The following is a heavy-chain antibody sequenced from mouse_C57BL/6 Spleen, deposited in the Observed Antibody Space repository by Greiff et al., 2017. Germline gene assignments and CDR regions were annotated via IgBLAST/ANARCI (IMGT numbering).Heavy chain of an antibody. CDR1: GYTITGYW. CDR3: ARVFDGYYGGFAY. D-gene: IGHD2-3*01. V-gene: IGHV1-9*01. J-gene: IGHJ3*01. Sequence: QVQLKQSGAELMKPGASVKLSCKATGYTITGYWIEWVKQRPGHGLEWIGEILPGSGSTEYNEKFKGKATFTADTSSNTAYMQLSSLTTEDAAIYYCARVFDGYYGGFAYWGQGTLVTVSA. CDR2: ILPGSGST.